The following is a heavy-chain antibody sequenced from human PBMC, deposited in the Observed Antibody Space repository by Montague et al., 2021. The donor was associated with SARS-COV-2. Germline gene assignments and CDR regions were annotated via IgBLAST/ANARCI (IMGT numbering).Heavy chain of an antibody. J-gene: IGHJ6*03. CDR2: INRRGNT. Sequence: ETLSLTCAVYGGSFSGWYWSWVRQPPGKGLEWIGEINRRGNTIYNPSLKSRVTISEDTSKSQFSLKLGSVTAADTAVYYCARGGGIILTNYYYYYYYLDVWGAGTTVTVSS. CDR3: ARGGGIILTNYYYYYYYLDV. V-gene: IGHV4-34*01. D-gene: IGHD2-8*01. CDR1: GGSFSGWY.